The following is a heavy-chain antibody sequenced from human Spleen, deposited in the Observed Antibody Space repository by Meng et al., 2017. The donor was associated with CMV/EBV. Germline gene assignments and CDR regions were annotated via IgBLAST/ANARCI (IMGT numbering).Heavy chain of an antibody. CDR1: GGSFSGYY. CDR3: ARDSLHSGGYYAFDY. CDR2: INNSGST. J-gene: IGHJ4*02. D-gene: IGHD3-22*01. V-gene: IGHV4-34*01. Sequence: YGGSFSGYYLSWIRQSPGKGLEWIGEINNSGSTNYIPSLRSRVTISLDTSNKQVSLTLTSVTAADTAVYYCARDSLHSGGYYAFDYWGQGALVTVSS.